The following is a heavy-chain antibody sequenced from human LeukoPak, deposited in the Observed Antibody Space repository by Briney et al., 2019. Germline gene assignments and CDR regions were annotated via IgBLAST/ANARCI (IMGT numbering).Heavy chain of an antibody. J-gene: IGHJ4*02. CDR2: ISAYNGNT. V-gene: IGHV1-18*01. CDR3: ARDHITMVRGVIGY. CDR1: GCTFTSYG. Sequence: ASVKVSCKASGCTFTSYGISWVRQAPGQGLEWMGWISAYNGNTNYAQKLQGRVTMTTDTSTSTAYMELRSLRSDDTAVYYCARDHITMVRGVIGYWGQGTLVTVSS. D-gene: IGHD3-10*01.